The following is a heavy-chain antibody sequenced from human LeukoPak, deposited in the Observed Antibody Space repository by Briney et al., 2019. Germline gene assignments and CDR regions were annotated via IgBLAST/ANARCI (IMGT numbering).Heavy chain of an antibody. V-gene: IGHV3-21*01. CDR3: ARGGVFSSGWYVDY. J-gene: IGHJ4*02. CDR2: ISSSSSYI. D-gene: IGHD6-19*01. CDR1: GFTFSSYS. Sequence: GGSLRLSCAASGFTFSSYSMNWVRQAPGKGLEWVSSISSSSSYIYYADSVKGRFTISRDNAKNSLYLQMNSLRAENTAVYYCARGGVFSSGWYVDYWGQGTLVSVSS.